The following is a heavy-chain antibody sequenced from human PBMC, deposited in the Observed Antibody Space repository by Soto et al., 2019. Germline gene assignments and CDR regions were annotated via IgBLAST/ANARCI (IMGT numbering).Heavy chain of an antibody. CDR3: AKKKRTIVSIFPGLYGMDV. CDR2: MSSDDTT. Sequence: EVQLLESGGGLVQPGGSLRLSCAASGFTFSIYALSWVRQAPGKGLEWVSGMSSDDTTYYADSVKGRFTVSRDNSKDTLFLHMTSLRAEDTATYYWAKKKRTIVSIFPGLYGMDVWGQGTTVTVAS. D-gene: IGHD3-3*01. CDR1: GFTFSIYA. V-gene: IGHV3-23*01. J-gene: IGHJ6*02.